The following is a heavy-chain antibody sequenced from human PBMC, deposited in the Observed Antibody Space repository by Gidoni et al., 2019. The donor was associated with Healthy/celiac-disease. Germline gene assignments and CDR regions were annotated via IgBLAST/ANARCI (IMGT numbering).Heavy chain of an antibody. CDR3: ARARMRYYGSGSYYNGRVYGMDV. J-gene: IGHJ6*02. CDR1: GGSFSGYY. Sequence: QVQLQQWGAGLLKPSETLSLTCAVYGGSFSGYYWSWIRQPPGKGLEWMGEINHSGSTNYNPSLKSRVTISVDTSKNQFSLKLSSVTAADTAVYYCARARMRYYGSGSYYNGRVYGMDVWGQGTTVTVSS. D-gene: IGHD3-10*01. V-gene: IGHV4-34*01. CDR2: INHSGST.